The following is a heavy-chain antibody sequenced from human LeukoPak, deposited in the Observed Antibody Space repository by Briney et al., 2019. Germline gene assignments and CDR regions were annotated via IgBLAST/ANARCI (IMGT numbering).Heavy chain of an antibody. CDR1: GFTFSSYW. CDR2: IKQDGSEK. V-gene: IGHV3-7*01. Sequence: GGSLRLSCAPSGFTFSSYWMSWVRQAPGKGLEWVANIKQDGSEKYYVDSVKGRFTISRDNAKNSLYLQMNSLRDEDTAVYYCARYRLNPDLLGYCSSTSCHGGPDDAFDIWGQGTMVTVSS. J-gene: IGHJ3*02. CDR3: ARYRLNPDLLGYCSSTSCHGGPDDAFDI. D-gene: IGHD2-2*01.